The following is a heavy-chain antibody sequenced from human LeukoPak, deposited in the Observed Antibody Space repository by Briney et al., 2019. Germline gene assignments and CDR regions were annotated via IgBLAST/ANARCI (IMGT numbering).Heavy chain of an antibody. CDR2: IWYDGSNR. D-gene: IGHD1-14*01. V-gene: IGHV3-33*06. CDR1: GFTFSSSG. CDR3: AKDFVRYNIQFDY. J-gene: IGHJ4*02. Sequence: PGGSLRLSCAASGFTFSSSGMHWVRQAPGKGLEWVAVIWYDGSNRYYADPVKGRFTVSRDNSKNTLYLQMNNLRADDTALYYCAKDFVRYNIQFDYWGQGALVTVSS.